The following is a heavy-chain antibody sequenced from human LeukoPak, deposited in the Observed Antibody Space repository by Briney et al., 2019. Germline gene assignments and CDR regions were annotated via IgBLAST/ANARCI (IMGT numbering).Heavy chain of an antibody. V-gene: IGHV3-74*01. CDR3: ARGYSGSYRVDY. J-gene: IGHJ4*02. CDR2: ISSDGSST. D-gene: IGHD1-26*01. Sequence: GGSLRLSCAASGFTFSSYWMHWFRQAPGKGLVWVSRISSDGSSTTYADSVKGRFTISRDNAKNTLYLQMNSPRAEDTAVYYCARGYSGSYRVDYWGQGTLVTVSS. CDR1: GFTFSSYW.